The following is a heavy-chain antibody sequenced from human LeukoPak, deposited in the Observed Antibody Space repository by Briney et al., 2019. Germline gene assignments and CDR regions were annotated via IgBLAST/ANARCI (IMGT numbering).Heavy chain of an antibody. Sequence: GGSLRLSCAASGFTFSSYTMNWVRQAPGKGLEWVSSISGSDGRTFYADSVKGRFTISRDNSQNTLYMQMSSLRAEDTAIYYCTRRGGSSGWGAFDYWGQGTLITVSS. CDR3: TRRGGSSGWGAFDY. V-gene: IGHV3-23*01. J-gene: IGHJ4*02. CDR1: GFTFSSYT. D-gene: IGHD6-19*01. CDR2: ISGSDGRT.